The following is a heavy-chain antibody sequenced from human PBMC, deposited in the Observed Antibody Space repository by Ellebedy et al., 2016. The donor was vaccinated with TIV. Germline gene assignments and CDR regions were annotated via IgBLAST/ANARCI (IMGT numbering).Heavy chain of an antibody. D-gene: IGHD3-10*01. CDR3: ARHSTMVRGGLPDY. J-gene: IGHJ4*02. CDR2: IYYSGST. CDR1: GGSISSTSFY. V-gene: IGHV4-39*01. Sequence: SETLSLTCTVSGGSISSTSFYCGWIRQPPGKGLEWIAGIYYSGSTYYNPSLRSRVTISVDTSKNQFSLKLSSVTAADTAVYYCARHSTMVRGGLPDYWGQGTPVTVSS.